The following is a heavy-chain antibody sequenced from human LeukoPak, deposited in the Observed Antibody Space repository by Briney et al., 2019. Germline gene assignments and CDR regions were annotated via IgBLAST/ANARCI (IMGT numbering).Heavy chain of an antibody. V-gene: IGHV1-24*01. Sequence: GATVKVSCKASGGTFSSYAISWVRQAPGQGLEWMGSFDPEDGETIYAQKFQGRVTMTEDTSTDTAYMELSSLRSEDTAVYYCATPSYSGYDFDIYDYWGQGTLVTVSS. J-gene: IGHJ4*02. CDR2: FDPEDGET. CDR3: ATPSYSGYDFDIYDY. CDR1: GGTFSSYA. D-gene: IGHD5-12*01.